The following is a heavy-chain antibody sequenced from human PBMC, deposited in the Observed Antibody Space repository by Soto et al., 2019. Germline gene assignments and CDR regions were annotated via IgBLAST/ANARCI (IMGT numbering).Heavy chain of an antibody. V-gene: IGHV3-15*01. Sequence: GESLKISCAASGFTFSNAWMSWVRQAPGKGLEWVGRIKSKTDGGTTDYAAPVKGRFTISRDDSKNTLYLQMNSLKTEDTAVYYCTTDSFADYYDKGYFDYWGQGTLVTVSS. J-gene: IGHJ4*02. CDR3: TTDSFADYYDKGYFDY. CDR2: IKSKTDGGTT. CDR1: GFTFSNAW. D-gene: IGHD3-22*01.